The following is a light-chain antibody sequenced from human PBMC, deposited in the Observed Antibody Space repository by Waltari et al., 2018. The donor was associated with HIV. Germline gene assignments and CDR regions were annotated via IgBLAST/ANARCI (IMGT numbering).Light chain of an antibody. CDR1: SRNVGTYNL. CDR2: EVK. V-gene: IGLV2-23*02. CDR3: CSYAGSDTLV. J-gene: IGLJ3*02. Sequence: HSALTQPASVSGSPGQSITIPCPGTSRNVGTYNLVSWYQQHPGKAPKLLIYEVKRRPSGLSDRFSGSKSGNTASLTVSGLQAEDEAIYYCCSYAGSDTLVFGGGTSLTIL.